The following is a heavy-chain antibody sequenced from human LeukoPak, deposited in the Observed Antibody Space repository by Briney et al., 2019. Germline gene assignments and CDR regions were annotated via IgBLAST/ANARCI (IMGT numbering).Heavy chain of an antibody. CDR2: IKQEGSEK. CDR1: GFSFGSYW. V-gene: IGHV3-7*01. J-gene: IGHJ5*02. CDR3: ARENRDGYNPYNWFDP. Sequence: GGSLRLSCAASGFSFGSYWMSWVRQAPGKGLEWVANIKQEGSEKLYVDSVKGRFTISRDNAKNSLYLKMNSLRAEDTGIYYCARENRDGYNPYNWFDPWGQGTLVTVSS. D-gene: IGHD5-24*01.